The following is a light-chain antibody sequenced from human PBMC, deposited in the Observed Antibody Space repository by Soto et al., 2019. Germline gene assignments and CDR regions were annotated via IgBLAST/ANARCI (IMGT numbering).Light chain of an antibody. CDR1: SSNIGNNA. Sequence: QSVLTQPPSVSEAPRQRVTISCSGSSSNIGNNAVNWYQQLPGKAPKLLIYYDDLLPSGVSDRFSGSKSGTSASLAISGLQSEDEADYYCAVWDDSLNGRVFGGGTKVTV. V-gene: IGLV1-36*01. J-gene: IGLJ3*02. CDR2: YDD. CDR3: AVWDDSLNGRV.